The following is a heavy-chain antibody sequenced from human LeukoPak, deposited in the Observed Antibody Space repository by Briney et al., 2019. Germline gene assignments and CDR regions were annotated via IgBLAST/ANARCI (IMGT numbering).Heavy chain of an antibody. V-gene: IGHV1-69*13. Sequence: SVKVSCKASGGTFISYAISWVRQAPGQGLEWLGGIIPIFGTANYAQKFQGRVTITADESTSTAYMELSSLRSEDTAVYYCARDRHYDFWSGYDFDYWGQGTLVTVSS. CDR2: IIPIFGTA. D-gene: IGHD3-3*01. J-gene: IGHJ4*02. CDR3: ARDRHYDFWSGYDFDY. CDR1: GGTFISYA.